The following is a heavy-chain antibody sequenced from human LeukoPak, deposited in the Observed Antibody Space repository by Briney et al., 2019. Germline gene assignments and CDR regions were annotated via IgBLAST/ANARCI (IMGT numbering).Heavy chain of an antibody. CDR1: GYALSESS. CDR3: VSDRSDGGYAESNGYPTFDL. V-gene: IGHV1-24*01. CDR2: FDPEYVET. D-gene: IGHD5-24*01. J-gene: IGHJ2*01. Sequence: WASVKVSCKVSGYALSESSIHWVRQTPGEGFEWMGGFDPEYVETTYAQKFRGRVTMTEDASTDTAYMELINLRSDDTAVYYCVSDRSDGGYAESNGYPTFDLWGRGTLVTVSS.